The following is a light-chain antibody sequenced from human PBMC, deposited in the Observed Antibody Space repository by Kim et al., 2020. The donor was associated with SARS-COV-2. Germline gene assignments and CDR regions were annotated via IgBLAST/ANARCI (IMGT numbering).Light chain of an antibody. CDR3: QVWDSSRMV. V-gene: IGLV3-21*04. J-gene: IGLJ2*01. Sequence: SYELTQPPSVSVAPGKTGRITCGGNNIGSKSVHWYQQKQGQAPVLVIYYDSDRPSGIPERFSGSNSGNTATLTISRVEAGDEADYYCQVWDSSRMVCGGGTQLTVL. CDR1: NIGSKS. CDR2: YDS.